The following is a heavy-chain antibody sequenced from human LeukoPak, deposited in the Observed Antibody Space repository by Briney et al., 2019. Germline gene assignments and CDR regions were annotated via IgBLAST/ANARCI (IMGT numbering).Heavy chain of an antibody. CDR2: INHSGST. CDR1: GGSFSGYY. Sequence: SETLSLTCAVYGGSFSGYYWSWIRQPPGKGLEWIGEINHSGSTNYNPSLKSRVTISVDTSKNQFSLKLSSVTAADTAVYYCARGPWNTVTTRIPYYYYMDAWGKGTTVTVSS. V-gene: IGHV4-34*01. J-gene: IGHJ6*03. CDR3: ARGPWNTVTTRIPYYYYMDA. D-gene: IGHD4-11*01.